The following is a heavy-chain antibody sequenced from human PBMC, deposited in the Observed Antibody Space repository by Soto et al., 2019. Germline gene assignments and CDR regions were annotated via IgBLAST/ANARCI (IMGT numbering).Heavy chain of an antibody. V-gene: IGHV3-48*01. Sequence: GGSLRLSCAASGFTFSSYSMNWVRQAPGKGLEWVSYISSSSSTIYYADSVKGRFTISRDNAKNSLYLQMNSLRAEDTAVYYGARIAFGGVIVKSHFDYWGQGTLVTVSS. J-gene: IGHJ4*02. CDR1: GFTFSSYS. CDR2: ISSSSSTI. CDR3: ARIAFGGVIVKSHFDY. D-gene: IGHD3-16*02.